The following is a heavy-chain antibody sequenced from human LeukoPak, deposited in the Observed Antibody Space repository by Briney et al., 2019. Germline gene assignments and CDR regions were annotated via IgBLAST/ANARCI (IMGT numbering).Heavy chain of an antibody. J-gene: IGHJ5*01. CDR1: TRYFTNYG. V-gene: IGHV3-74*01. CDR3: GTSRWSGVVDS. Sequence: RSGGSLRFSCTASTRYFTNYGMHWVRQVPGKGLAWLSRIDRDGLREDYADSVRGRFSISRHNANSTTYLQMNSLRAEDTAVYYCGTSRWSGVVDSWGQGTLVTVSS. D-gene: IGHD3-3*01. CDR2: IDRDGLRE.